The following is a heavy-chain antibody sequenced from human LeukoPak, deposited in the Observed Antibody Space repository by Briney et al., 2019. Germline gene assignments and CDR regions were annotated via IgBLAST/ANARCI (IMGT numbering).Heavy chain of an antibody. CDR3: ARHYDFWSAYSFFDY. CDR1: GGSISRSNYY. D-gene: IGHD3-3*01. V-gene: IGHV4-39*01. J-gene: IGHJ4*02. Sequence: SETLSLTCTVSGGSISRSNYYWGWIRQPPGKGLEWIGSIYYSGSTYYNPSLKSRVTISVDTSKNQFSLKLTSVTAADTAVYSCARHYDFWSAYSFFDYWGQGTLVTVSS. CDR2: IYYSGST.